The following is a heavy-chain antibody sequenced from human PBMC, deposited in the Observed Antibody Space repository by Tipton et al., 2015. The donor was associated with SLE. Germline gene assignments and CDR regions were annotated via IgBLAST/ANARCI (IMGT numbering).Heavy chain of an antibody. Sequence: SLRLSCAASGFTFDGYTMHWVRQAPGKGLEWVSLISWDGGSIYYADSVRGRFTISRDNSKNSLYLQMNSLRAEDTGVYYCARGHYGYNHGIDYWGQGALVTVSS. CDR2: ISWDGGSI. D-gene: IGHD5-24*01. V-gene: IGHV3-43D*04. CDR3: ARGHYGYNHGIDY. J-gene: IGHJ4*02. CDR1: GFTFDGYT.